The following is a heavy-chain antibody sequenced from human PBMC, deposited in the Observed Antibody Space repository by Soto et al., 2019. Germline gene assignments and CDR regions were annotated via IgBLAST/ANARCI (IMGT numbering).Heavy chain of an antibody. CDR1: GGSISSGGYS. CDR3: ARTILTGDDVNWFDP. Sequence: QLQLQESGSGLVKPSQTLSLTCAVSGGSISSGGYSWSWIRQPPGKGLEWIGYIYHRGSPYYNPSLKSLVTLAVDRSKNQFSLKLSSVTAADTAVDYCARTILTGDDVNWFDPWGQGTLVTVSS. D-gene: IGHD3-9*01. V-gene: IGHV4-30-2*01. J-gene: IGHJ5*02. CDR2: IYHRGSP.